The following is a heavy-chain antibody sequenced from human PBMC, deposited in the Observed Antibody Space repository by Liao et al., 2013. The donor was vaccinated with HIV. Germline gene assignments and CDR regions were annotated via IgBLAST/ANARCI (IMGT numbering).Heavy chain of an antibody. V-gene: IGHV4-61*02. CDR3: ARDIRVPYCSSTSCYIKGAFDI. D-gene: IGHD2-2*02. CDR2: IYTSGST. Sequence: QVQLQESGPGLVKPSQTLSLTCTVSGGSTSSGSYYWSWIRQPAGKGLEWIGRIYTSGSTNYNPSLKSRVTMSVDTSKNQFSLKLSSVTAADTAVYYCARDIRVPYCSSTSCYIKGAFDIWAKGQWSPSLQ. CDR1: GGSTSSGSYY. J-gene: IGHJ3*02.